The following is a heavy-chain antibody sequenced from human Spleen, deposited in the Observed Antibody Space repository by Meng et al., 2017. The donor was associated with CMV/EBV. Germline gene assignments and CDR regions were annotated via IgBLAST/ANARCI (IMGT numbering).Heavy chain of an antibody. J-gene: IGHJ5*02. V-gene: IGHV4-31*03. D-gene: IGHD2-2*01. CDR2: IYYSAYT. CDR3: TRANQLLYWFDP. Sequence: SETLSLTCTVSGDSITSGGYYWTWIRQQPGRGLEWVGYIYYSAYTYYNPSLKSRVSISIDTTKNQFSLKLRSVTAADTAVYYCTRANQLLYWFDPWAQGTPVTVSS. CDR1: GDSITSGGYY.